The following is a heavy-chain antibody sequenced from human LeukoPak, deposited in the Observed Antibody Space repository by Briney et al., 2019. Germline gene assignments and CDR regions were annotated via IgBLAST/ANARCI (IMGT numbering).Heavy chain of an antibody. D-gene: IGHD6-13*01. J-gene: IGHJ4*02. CDR3: ARELWAAGDY. Sequence: PRGSLRLSCAASGFSFSSYWMQWVRQAPGKGLVWVSRINSDGSITTYADSVKGRFTISRDNAKNTLYLQMNSLRAEDTAVYYCARELWAAGDYWGQGTLVTVSS. CDR2: INSDGSIT. CDR1: GFSFSSYW. V-gene: IGHV3-74*01.